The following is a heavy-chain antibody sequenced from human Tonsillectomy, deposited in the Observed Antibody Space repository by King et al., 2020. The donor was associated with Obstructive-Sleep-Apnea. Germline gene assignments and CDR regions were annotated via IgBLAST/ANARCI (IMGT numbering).Heavy chain of an antibody. CDR1: GFTFSSYA. CDR3: AKESKGYYYDSSGYGGAFDI. D-gene: IGHD3-22*01. J-gene: IGHJ3*02. V-gene: IGHV3-23*04. CDR2: IGGSGGST. Sequence: VQLVESGGGLVQPGGSLRLSCAASGFTFSSYAMSWVRQAPGKGLEWVSAIGGSGGSTYYADSVKGRFTISRDNSKNTLYLQMNSLRAEDTAVYYCAKESKGYYYDSSGYGGAFDIWGQGTMVTVSS.